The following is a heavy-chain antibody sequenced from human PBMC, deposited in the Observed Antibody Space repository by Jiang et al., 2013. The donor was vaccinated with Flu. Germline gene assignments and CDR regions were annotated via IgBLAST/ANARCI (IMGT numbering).Heavy chain of an antibody. J-gene: IGHJ4*02. Sequence: EWIGSIYYSGSTYYNPSLKSRVTISVDTSKNQXSLKLSSVTATDTAVYYCARRYWKVEYNFDYWGQGTLVTVSS. D-gene: IGHD6-6*01. CDR3: ARRYWKVEYNFDY. CDR2: IYYSGST. V-gene: IGHV4-39*01.